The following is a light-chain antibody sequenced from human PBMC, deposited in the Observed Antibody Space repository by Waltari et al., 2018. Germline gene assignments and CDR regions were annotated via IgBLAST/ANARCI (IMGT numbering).Light chain of an antibody. V-gene: IGLV3-1*01. J-gene: IGLJ1*01. CDR3: LAWDGSGYV. CDR1: NLGDKY. CDR2: HDS. Sequence: SYEVTQPPSVSVSPGQTASITCSGDNLGDKYISWYQQKPGQSPVLVIYHDSKRPSGIPGRCSGSNSGNTATLTISGTQAMDETDYYCLAWDGSGYVFGTGTKVTVL.